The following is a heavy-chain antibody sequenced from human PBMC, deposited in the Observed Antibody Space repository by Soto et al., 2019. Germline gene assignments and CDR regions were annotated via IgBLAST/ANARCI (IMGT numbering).Heavy chain of an antibody. J-gene: IGHJ4*02. V-gene: IGHV3-33*01. Sequence: QVQLVESGGGVVQPGRSLRLSCAASGFTFSSYGMHWVRQAPGKGLEWVAVIWYDGSNKYYADSVKGRFTISRDNSKNTLYLQMNSLRAEDTAVYYCARHRLRYFDWADFDYWGQGTLVTVSS. D-gene: IGHD3-9*01. CDR2: IWYDGSNK. CDR3: ARHRLRYFDWADFDY. CDR1: GFTFSSYG.